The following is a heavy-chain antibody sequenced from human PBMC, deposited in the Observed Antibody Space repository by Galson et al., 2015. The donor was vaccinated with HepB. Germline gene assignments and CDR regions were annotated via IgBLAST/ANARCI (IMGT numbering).Heavy chain of an antibody. J-gene: IGHJ4*02. CDR2: INTDNGNT. CDR1: GYSFTSYG. V-gene: IGHV1-18*01. CDR3: ARDLCAWLAPRLDS. Sequence: SVKVSCKASGYSFTSYGISWVRQAPGQGLEWMGWINTDNGNTNYAEKFQGRVTMTTDTSTSTAYMELRSLRSDDTAVYYCARDLCAWLAPRLDSWGQGTLVTVSS. D-gene: IGHD6-19*01.